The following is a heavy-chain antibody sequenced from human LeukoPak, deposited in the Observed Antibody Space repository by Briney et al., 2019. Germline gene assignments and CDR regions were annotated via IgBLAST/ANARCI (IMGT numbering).Heavy chain of an antibody. CDR3: ARTLPRIRYFDWLLTALDY. J-gene: IGHJ4*02. V-gene: IGHV1-2*02. CDR1: GYTFTGYY. D-gene: IGHD3-9*01. CDR2: INPNSGGT. Sequence: RASVKVSCTASGYTFTGYYMHWVRQAPGQGLEWMGWINPNSGGTNYAQKFQGRVTMTRDTSISTAYMELSRLRSDDTAVYYCARTLPRIRYFDWLLTALDYWGQGTLVTVSS.